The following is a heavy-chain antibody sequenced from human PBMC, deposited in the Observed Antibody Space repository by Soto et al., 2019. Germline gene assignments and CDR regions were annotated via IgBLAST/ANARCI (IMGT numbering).Heavy chain of an antibody. Sequence: ASVKVSCKASGYTFTSYYMHWVRQAPGQGLEWMGIINPSGGSTSYAQKFQGRVTMTRDTSTSTVYMELSSLRSEDTAVYYCARDGRNYYDSSGYYSDAFDIWGQGTMVTVSS. D-gene: IGHD3-22*01. J-gene: IGHJ3*02. V-gene: IGHV1-46*01. CDR2: INPSGGST. CDR1: GYTFTSYY. CDR3: ARDGRNYYDSSGYYSDAFDI.